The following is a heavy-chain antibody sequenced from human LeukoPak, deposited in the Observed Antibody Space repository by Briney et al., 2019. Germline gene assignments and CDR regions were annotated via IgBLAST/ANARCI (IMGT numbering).Heavy chain of an antibody. J-gene: IGHJ4*02. CDR3: ARHTYYYDSSGPGTFDY. CDR2: IIPIFGTA. CDR1: GGTFSSYA. Sequence: GASVKVSCKASGGTFSSYAISWMRQAPRQGLEWMGGIIPIFGTANYAQKFQGRITITADESTSTAYMELSSLRSEDTAVYYCARHTYYYDSSGPGTFDYWGQGTLVTVSS. D-gene: IGHD3-22*01. V-gene: IGHV1-69*13.